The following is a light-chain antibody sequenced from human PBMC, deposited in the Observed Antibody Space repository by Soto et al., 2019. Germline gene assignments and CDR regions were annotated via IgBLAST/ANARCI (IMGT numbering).Light chain of an antibody. Sequence: DIQITQSPSSLSASVGXRITITCLASQTISSYLNWYQQKPGKAPKLLIYAASSLQSRVPSRFSGSGSGTDFTLTINRLQSEDFATYYCQPGGTTPPWKFGQGTKV. CDR3: QPGGTTPPWK. V-gene: IGKV1-39*01. CDR1: QTISSY. J-gene: IGKJ1*01. CDR2: AAS.